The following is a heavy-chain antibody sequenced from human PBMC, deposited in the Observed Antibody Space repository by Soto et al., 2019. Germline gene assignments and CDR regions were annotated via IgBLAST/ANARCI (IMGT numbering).Heavy chain of an antibody. CDR2: ISWNSGII. J-gene: IGHJ3*01. V-gene: IGHV3-9*01. CDR3: TKDTHSPSGYFEAFDV. D-gene: IGHD3-22*01. Sequence: DAQLVESGGGLVQPGTSLRLSCVASGFTFDDHTMHWVRQAPGRGLEWVSCISWNSGIIGYADSVKGRFTIARDNAKNSLYLRMDSLRPEDPAVYYCTKDTHSPSGYFEAFDVWGQGTKVTVSS. CDR1: GFTFDDHT.